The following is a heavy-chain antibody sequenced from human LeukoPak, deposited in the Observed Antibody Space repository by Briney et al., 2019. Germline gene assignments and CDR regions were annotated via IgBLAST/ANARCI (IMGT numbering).Heavy chain of an antibody. CDR3: ARDHLWFGASQGHYGMDV. V-gene: IGHV4-61*01. J-gene: IGHJ6*04. Sequence: KPSETLSLTCTVSGGSVSSGSYYWSWIRQPPGKGLEWIGYIYYSGSTKYNPSLKSRVTISVDTSKNQFSLKLSSVTAADTAVYYCARDHLWFGASQGHYGMDVRGKGTTVTVSS. CDR1: GGSVSSGSYY. D-gene: IGHD3-10*01. CDR2: IYYSGST.